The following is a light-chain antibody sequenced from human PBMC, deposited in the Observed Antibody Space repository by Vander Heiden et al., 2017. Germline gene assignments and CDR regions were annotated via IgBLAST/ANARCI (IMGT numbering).Light chain of an antibody. J-gene: IGLJ3*02. Sequence: SVLTHPPSVSGAPGQRVTISCPGSSSNIGAGYDVHWYQQLPGTAPKLLIYGNSNRPSGVPDRFSGSKSGTSASLAITGLQAEDEADYYCQSYDSSLSGGVFGGGTKLTVL. CDR2: GNS. V-gene: IGLV1-40*01. CDR3: QSYDSSLSGGV. CDR1: SSNIGAGYD.